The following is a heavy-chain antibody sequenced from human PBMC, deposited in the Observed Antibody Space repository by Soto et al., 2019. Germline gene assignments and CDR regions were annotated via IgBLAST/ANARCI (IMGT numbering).Heavy chain of an antibody. CDR2: IIPMLNVA. Sequence: QVQLVQSGAEVKKPGSSVRVSCKASGDIFSNYTISWVRQAPGQGLEWMGRIIPMLNVANYPLRFQGRVTITAHKSTRTAYMERSRLRYEDTDIYYSARVKTDTGSYEGGYYIDVWGKGTPVTVSS. J-gene: IGHJ6*03. V-gene: IGHV1-69*02. D-gene: IGHD3-10*01. CDR1: GDIFSNYT. CDR3: ARVKTDTGSYEGGYYIDV.